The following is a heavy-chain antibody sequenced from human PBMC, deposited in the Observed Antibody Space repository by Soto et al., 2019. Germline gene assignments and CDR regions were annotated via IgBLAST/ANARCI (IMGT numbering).Heavy chain of an antibody. J-gene: IGHJ4*02. CDR2: IWYDGSNK. CDR3: ARDENRPKNFLVLDY. V-gene: IGHV3-33*01. CDR1: GFTFSSYG. Sequence: LRLSCAASGFTFSSYGMHWVRQAPGKGLEWVAVIWYDGSNKYYADSVKGRFTISRDNSKNTLYLQMNSLRAEDTAVYYCARDENRPKNFLVLDYWGQGTLVTVSS. D-gene: IGHD6-6*01.